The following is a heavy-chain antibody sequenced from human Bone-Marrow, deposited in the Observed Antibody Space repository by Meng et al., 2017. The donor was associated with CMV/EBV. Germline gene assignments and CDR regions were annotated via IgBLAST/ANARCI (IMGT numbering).Heavy chain of an antibody. J-gene: IGHJ3*02. CDR1: GFTFDDYA. Sequence: SLKISCAASGFTFDDYAMHWVRQAPGKGLEWVSGISWNSGSIGYADSVKGRFTISRDNAKNSLCLQMNSLRAEDTALYYCAKDIGYSSSWYLSHAFDIWGQGTMVTVSS. V-gene: IGHV3-9*01. CDR3: AKDIGYSSSWYLSHAFDI. D-gene: IGHD6-13*01. CDR2: ISWNSGSI.